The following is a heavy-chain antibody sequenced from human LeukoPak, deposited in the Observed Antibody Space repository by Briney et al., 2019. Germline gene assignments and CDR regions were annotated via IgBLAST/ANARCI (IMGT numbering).Heavy chain of an antibody. J-gene: IGHJ4*02. V-gene: IGHV3-23*01. Sequence: GGSLRLSYAASGFSFVNNAMGWVRQAPGKGLEWVSGICASGRCTFYAAPVRGRFTVSRDNFKNSLYLQMNNLRAEDTAVYYCAKYINVPGTQLLGDYWGQGALVTVSS. D-gene: IGHD1-1*01. CDR1: GFSFVNNA. CDR3: AKYINVPGTQLLGDY. CDR2: ICASGRCT.